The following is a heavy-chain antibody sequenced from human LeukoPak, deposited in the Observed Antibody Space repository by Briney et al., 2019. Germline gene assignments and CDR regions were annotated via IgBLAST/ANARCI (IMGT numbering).Heavy chain of an antibody. CDR2: IYYSGST. D-gene: IGHD5-12*01. CDR1: GGSISSSSYY. CDR3: ARDGRSGYEDL. Sequence: SETLSLTCTVSGGSISSSSYYWGWIRQPPGKGLEWIGSIYYSGSTYYNPSLKSRVTISVDTSKNQFSLKLTSVTAADTAIYYCARDGRSGYEDLWGPGTLVTVSS. J-gene: IGHJ5*02. V-gene: IGHV4-39*07.